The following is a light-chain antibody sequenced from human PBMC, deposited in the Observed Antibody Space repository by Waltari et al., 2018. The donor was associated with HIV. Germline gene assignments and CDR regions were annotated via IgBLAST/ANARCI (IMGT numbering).Light chain of an antibody. CDR1: SSAVGGYNY. CDR2: DVS. J-gene: IGLJ2*01. V-gene: IGLV2-23*02. CDR3: CSYAGSSTPVV. Sequence: QSALTQPASVSGSPGQSITISCTGTSSAVGGYNYVSWYQQHPGKAPKHMIYDVSKRPSVVSNRFSGSKSGNTASLTISGLQAEDEADYYCCSYAGSSTPVVFGGGTKLTVL.